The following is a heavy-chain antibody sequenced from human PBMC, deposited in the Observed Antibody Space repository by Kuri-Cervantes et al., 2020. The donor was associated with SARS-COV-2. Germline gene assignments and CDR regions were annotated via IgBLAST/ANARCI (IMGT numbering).Heavy chain of an antibody. CDR2: IYTSGST. J-gene: IGHJ6*03. D-gene: IGHD3-22*01. CDR3: ARDFDYYDSSGYLRGRYYYYYMDV. Sequence: GSLRLSCTVSGGSISNYYWSWIRQPAGKGLEWIGRIYTSGSTNYNPSLKSRVTMSVDTSKNQFSLKLSSVTAADTAVYYCARDFDYYDSSGYLRGRYYYYYMDVWGKGTTVTVSS. V-gene: IGHV4-4*07. CDR1: GGSISNYY.